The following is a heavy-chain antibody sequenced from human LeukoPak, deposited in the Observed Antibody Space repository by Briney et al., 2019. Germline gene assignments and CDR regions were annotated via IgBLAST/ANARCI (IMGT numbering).Heavy chain of an antibody. CDR1: GCTFSDHY. V-gene: IGHV3-72*01. Sequence: PGGSLRLSCAASGCTFSDHYMDWVRQAPGKGLEWVGRTTNKADSYTTNYDASVKGRFTISRDDSKNLLFLQMNSLRTEDTAVYYCARDTTYGIDYWGQGTLVTVSS. D-gene: IGHD1-14*01. CDR3: ARDTTYGIDY. J-gene: IGHJ4*02. CDR2: TTNKADSYTT.